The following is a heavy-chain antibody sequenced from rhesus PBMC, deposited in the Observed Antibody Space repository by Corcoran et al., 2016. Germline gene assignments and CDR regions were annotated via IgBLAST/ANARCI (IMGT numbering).Heavy chain of an antibody. Sequence: QVQLQESGPGLVKPSETLSLTCAVSGGSISDDYYWSWIRQPPGKGLEWIGYIYGSGGGTHYNPSLKKRVTISIDTSKNQFSLKLSSVTAADTAVYYCARDGHDYGNYDDYWGQGVLVTVSS. CDR3: ARDGHDYGNYDDY. V-gene: IGHV4-106*01. CDR2: IYGSGGGT. J-gene: IGHJ4*01. CDR1: GGSISDDYY. D-gene: IGHD4-29*01.